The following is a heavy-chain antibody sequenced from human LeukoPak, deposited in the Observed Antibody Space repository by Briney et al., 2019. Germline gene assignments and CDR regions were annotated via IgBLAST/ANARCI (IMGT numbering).Heavy chain of an antibody. V-gene: IGHV3-30*02. CDR1: GFTFSSYG. CDR3: AKDGFHYYDSSGYDAFDI. D-gene: IGHD3-22*01. CDR2: IRYDGSNK. Sequence: PGGSLRLSCAASGFTFSSYGMHWVRQAPGKGLEWVAFIRYDGSNKYYADSVKGRFTISRDNSKNTLYLQMNSLRAEDTAAYYCAKDGFHYYDSSGYDAFDIWGQGTMVTVSS. J-gene: IGHJ3*02.